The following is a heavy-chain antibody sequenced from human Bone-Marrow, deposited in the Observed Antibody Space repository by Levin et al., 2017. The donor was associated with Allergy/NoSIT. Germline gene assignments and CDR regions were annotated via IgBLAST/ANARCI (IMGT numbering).Heavy chain of an antibody. CDR3: ARAAGAAGRGGMDV. CDR1: GFPFSTYG. J-gene: IGHJ6*02. Sequence: PGGFLRLSCATSGFPFSTYGMAWVRQAPGKGLEWVASITSTSKYIHYADSVKGRFTISRDNANNSLSLQMNRLRGEDTAVYYCARAAGAAGRGGMDVWGQGTTVTVSS. V-gene: IGHV3-21*01. D-gene: IGHD6-13*01. CDR2: ITSTSKYI.